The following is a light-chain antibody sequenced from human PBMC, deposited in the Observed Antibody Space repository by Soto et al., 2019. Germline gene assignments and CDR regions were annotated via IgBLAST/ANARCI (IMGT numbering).Light chain of an antibody. CDR2: DVS. V-gene: IGLV2-14*03. CDR3: NSFTTTNTYV. J-gene: IGLJ1*01. Sequence: QSALTQPASVSGSPGQSITTSCPGASSDVGGFDHVSWYQQHPGKVPRLLIYDVSSRPSGVSDCFSGSKSGNTASLTISGLQAEDEADYYCNSFTTTNTYVFGTGTKVTVL. CDR1: SSDVGGFDH.